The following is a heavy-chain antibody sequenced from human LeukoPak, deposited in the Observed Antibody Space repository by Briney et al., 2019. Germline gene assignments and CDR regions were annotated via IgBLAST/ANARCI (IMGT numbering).Heavy chain of an antibody. CDR2: INHSGST. Sequence: SETLSLTCAVYGGSFSGYYWSWLRQPPGKGLEWIGEINHSGSTNYNPSLKSRVTISVDTSKNQFSLKLSSVTAADTAVYYCARAVAGIGSSYTFPQDYWGQGTLVTVSS. D-gene: IGHD6-19*01. CDR1: GGSFSGYY. V-gene: IGHV4-34*01. J-gene: IGHJ4*02. CDR3: ARAVAGIGSSYTFPQDY.